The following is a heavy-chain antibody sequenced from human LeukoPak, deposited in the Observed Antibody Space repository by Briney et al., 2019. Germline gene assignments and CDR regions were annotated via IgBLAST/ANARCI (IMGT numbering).Heavy chain of an antibody. V-gene: IGHV3-23*01. CDR3: VKFRGQPLSSYYFDY. CDR1: GFTFTTYA. Sequence: GGSLRLSCAASGFTFTTYAMSWVRQAPGKGLEWVSTISGSGGGTYYADSVKGRFTISRDNSKNTLYLQMNSLRGEDTAVYYCVKFRGQPLSSYYFDYWGQGTLVTVSS. J-gene: IGHJ4*02. CDR2: ISGSGGGT. D-gene: IGHD2-2*01.